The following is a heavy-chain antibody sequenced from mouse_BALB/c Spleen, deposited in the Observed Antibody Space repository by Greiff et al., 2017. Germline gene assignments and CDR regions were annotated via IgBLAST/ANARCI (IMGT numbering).Heavy chain of an antibody. V-gene: IGHV1-54*01. CDR2: INPGSGGT. Sequence: ESGAELVRPGTSVKVSCKASGYAFTNYLIEWVKQRPGQGLEWIGVINPGSGGTNYNEKFKGKATLTADKSSSTAYMQLSSLTSDDSAVYFCARGGDGYPYWGQGTLVTVSA. CDR3: ARGGDGYPY. CDR1: GYAFTNYL. D-gene: IGHD2-3*01. J-gene: IGHJ3*01.